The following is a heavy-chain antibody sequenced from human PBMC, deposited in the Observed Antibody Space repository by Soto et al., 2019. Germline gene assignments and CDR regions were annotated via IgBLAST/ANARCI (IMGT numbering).Heavy chain of an antibody. CDR1: GFTFSSYW. D-gene: IGHD3-22*01. CDR2: IRQDESEK. J-gene: IGHJ4*02. Sequence: GGPQRLSCAASGFTFSSYWVSWVRQAPGKGLEWVANIRQDESEKYYVDSVKGRFTISRDNAKNSLYLQMNSLRVEDTAVYYCSRQSLDGYHFFDYWGQGTQVTVSS. V-gene: IGHV3-7*01. CDR3: SRQSLDGYHFFDY.